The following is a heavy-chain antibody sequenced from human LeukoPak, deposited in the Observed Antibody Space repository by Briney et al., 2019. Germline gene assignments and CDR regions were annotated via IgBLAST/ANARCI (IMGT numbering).Heavy chain of an antibody. CDR1: GFTFSSCG. Sequence: GGTLRLSCAASGFTFSSCGMSWVRQAPGKGLGWVSVISGGGGSTYYADSVKGRFTISRDNSKNTLYLQMNSLRAEDTAVYYCAKDQRSIAVAGYFDYWGQGTLVTVSS. D-gene: IGHD6-19*01. V-gene: IGHV3-23*01. CDR3: AKDQRSIAVAGYFDY. CDR2: ISGGGGST. J-gene: IGHJ4*02.